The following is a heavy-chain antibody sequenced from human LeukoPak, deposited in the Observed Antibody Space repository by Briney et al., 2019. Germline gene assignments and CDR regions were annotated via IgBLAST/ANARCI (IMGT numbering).Heavy chain of an antibody. Sequence: SETLSLTCSVSGGPLRSNNYYWAWIRQPPGKGQEWIGSIYNSATPYYNPSLKSRVTISADMSKNQFSLRLPSVTAADTATYYCARHVSRSWRGGWLDPWGQGALVTVSS. CDR2: IYNSATP. CDR1: GGPLRSNNYY. J-gene: IGHJ5*02. V-gene: IGHV4-39*01. D-gene: IGHD6-13*01. CDR3: ARHVSRSWRGGWLDP.